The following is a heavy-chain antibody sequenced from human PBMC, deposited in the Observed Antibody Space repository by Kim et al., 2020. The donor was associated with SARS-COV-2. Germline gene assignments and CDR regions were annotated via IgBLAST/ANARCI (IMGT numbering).Heavy chain of an antibody. D-gene: IGHD4-17*01. V-gene: IGHV4-34*01. CDR2: INHSGST. CDR1: GGSFSGYY. J-gene: IGHJ4*02. Sequence: SETLSLTCAVYGGSFSGYYWSWIRQPPGKGLEWIGEINHSGSTNYNPSLKSRVTISVDTSKNQFSLKLSSVTAADTAVYYCATTIGGRHDYGDWGQGTLV. CDR3: ATTIGGRHDYGD.